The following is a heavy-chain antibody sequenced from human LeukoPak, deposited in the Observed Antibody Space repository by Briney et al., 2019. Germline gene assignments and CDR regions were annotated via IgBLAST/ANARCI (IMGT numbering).Heavy chain of an antibody. J-gene: IGHJ3*02. Sequence: PGGSLRLSCATSGFSFDTSAMSWVRQAPGKGLEWVAAVGGNNAGTFYADSVQGRFTISRDNSNNMLWLHMNSLRAEDTAVYYCAKPKGICSGGTCHMADAFDIWGQGTVVTVSS. CDR3: AKPKGICSGGTCHMADAFDI. V-gene: IGHV3-23*01. CDR1: GFSFDTSA. CDR2: VGGNNAGT. D-gene: IGHD2-15*01.